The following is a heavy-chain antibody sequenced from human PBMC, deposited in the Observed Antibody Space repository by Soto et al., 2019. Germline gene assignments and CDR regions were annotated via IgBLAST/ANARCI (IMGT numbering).Heavy chain of an antibody. D-gene: IGHD1-26*01. CDR1: GGSFSGYY. J-gene: IGHJ4*02. CDR2: INHSGST. Sequence: QVQLQQWGAGLLKPSETLSLTCAVYGGSFSGYYWSWIRQPPGKGLEWIGEINHSGSTNYNPSLKSRVTISVATLKNPSSRKLSSVTAADTAVYSCARGSGSYPFDYWGQGTLVTVSS. CDR3: ARGSGSYPFDY. V-gene: IGHV4-34*01.